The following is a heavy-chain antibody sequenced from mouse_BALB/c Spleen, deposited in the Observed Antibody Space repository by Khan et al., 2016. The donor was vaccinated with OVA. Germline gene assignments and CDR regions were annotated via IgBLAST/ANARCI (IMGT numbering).Heavy chain of an antibody. J-gene: IGHJ2*01. Sequence: QVQLQQPGAELVRPGASVNLSCKASGYTFTNYWINWVKQRPGQGLEWIGNIYPSDSYTNYNQNFQDKATLTVDKSSSTAYLRLRSPTSEDSAVYYCTGGDPGNFDYWGHGTTLTVSS. V-gene: IGHV1-69*02. D-gene: IGHD2-13*01. CDR3: TGGDPGNFDY. CDR2: IYPSDSYT. CDR1: GYTFTNYW.